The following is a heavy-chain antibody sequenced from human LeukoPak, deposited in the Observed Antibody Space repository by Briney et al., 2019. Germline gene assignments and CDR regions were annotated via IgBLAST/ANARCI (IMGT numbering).Heavy chain of an antibody. CDR1: GYTFTSNY. V-gene: IGHV1-46*01. D-gene: IGHD1-26*01. CDR3: ARDGVSIVGATANTIDAFDI. J-gene: IGHJ3*02. Sequence: ASVKVSCKAFGYTFTSNYMHWVRQAPGQGLEWMGIINPSGGSTSYAQKFQGRVTMTRDMSTSTVYMELSSLRSEDTAVYYCARDGVSIVGATANTIDAFDIWGQGTMVTVSS. CDR2: INPSGGST.